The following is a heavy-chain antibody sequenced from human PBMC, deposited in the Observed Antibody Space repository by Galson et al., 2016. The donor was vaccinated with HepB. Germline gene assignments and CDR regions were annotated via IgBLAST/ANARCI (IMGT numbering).Heavy chain of an antibody. V-gene: IGHV3-23*01. Sequence: SLRLSCAASGFTFSNYGMTWVRQAPGKGLEVVSSISRSGDSTDYADSVKGRFTISRDNSKNTLSLKMNSRTADDTAIYYCVQGSTAPAVWGKGTTVTVSS. J-gene: IGHJ6*04. D-gene: IGHD1-26*01. CDR1: GFTFSNYG. CDR2: ISRSGDST. CDR3: VQGSTAPAV.